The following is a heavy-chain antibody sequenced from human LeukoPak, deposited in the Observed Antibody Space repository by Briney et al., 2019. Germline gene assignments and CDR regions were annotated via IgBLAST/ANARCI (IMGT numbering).Heavy chain of an antibody. CDR2: IYYSGST. D-gene: IGHD3-16*01. CDR3: ARQTSQKGAHYMDV. V-gene: IGHV4-59*01. CDR1: GGSISSYY. J-gene: IGHJ6*03. Sequence: SETLSLTCTVSGGSISSYYWSWIRQPPGKGLEWIGYIYYSGSTNYKSSLKSRVTISVDTSKNQFSLKLSSVTAADTAVYYCARQTSQKGAHYMDVWGKGTTVTISS.